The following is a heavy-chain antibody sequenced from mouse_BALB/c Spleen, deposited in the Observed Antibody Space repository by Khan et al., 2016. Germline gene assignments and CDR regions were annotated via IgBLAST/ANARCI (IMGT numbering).Heavy chain of an antibody. J-gene: IGHJ2*01. D-gene: IGHD3-1*01. CDR3: ARERRARADGYFDY. V-gene: IGHV5-12-2*01. CDR1: GFTFSSYT. Sequence: EVELVESGGGLVQPGGSLKLSCAASGFTFSSYTMSWVRQTPEKRLEWVAYNSNGGGSTYYPDTVKGRFTISRDNAKNTLYLQMSSLKSEDTAMYYCARERRARADGYFDYWGQGTTLTVSS. CDR2: NSNGGGST.